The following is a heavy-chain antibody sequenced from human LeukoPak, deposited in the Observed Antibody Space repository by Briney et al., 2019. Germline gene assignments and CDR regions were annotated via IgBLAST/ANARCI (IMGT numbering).Heavy chain of an antibody. CDR1: GGTFNNYA. V-gene: IGHV1-3*04. J-gene: IGHJ4*02. CDR2: INTGNGNT. Sequence: ASVKVSCKASGGTFNNYAISWVRQAPGQRLEWMGWINTGNGNTKYSQKLQGRVTITRDTSASTAYMELSSLSSEDTAVYYCARDEDYWGQGTLVTVSS. CDR3: ARDEDY.